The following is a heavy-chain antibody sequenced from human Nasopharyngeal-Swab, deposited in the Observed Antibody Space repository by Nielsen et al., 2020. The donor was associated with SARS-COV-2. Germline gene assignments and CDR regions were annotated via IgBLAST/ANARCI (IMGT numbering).Heavy chain of an antibody. V-gene: IGHV2-70*01. CDR1: GFPLGASGMC. J-gene: IGHJ6*02. CDR2: INWDDHK. CDR3: ARMYSTGYYYYGMDV. D-gene: IGHD3-10*01. Sequence: SGPTLVKPTQTLTLTCTFSGFPLGASGMCVTWIRQTPGKALEWLALINWDDHKYYSTSLRTRLNISKDTSKNQVVLTMTNMDPVDTGTYYCARMYSTGYYYYGMDVWGQGTTVTVSS.